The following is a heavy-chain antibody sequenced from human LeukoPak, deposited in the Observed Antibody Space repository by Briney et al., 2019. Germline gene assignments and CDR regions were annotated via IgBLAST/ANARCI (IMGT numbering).Heavy chain of an antibody. Sequence: GGSLRLSCAASGFTVSSNYMSWVRQAPGKGLEWVSVIYSGGSTYYADSVKGRFTISRDNSKNTLYLQMNSLRAEDTAVYYCAREMLAAVAAQSRGQGTLVTVSS. J-gene: IGHJ4*02. V-gene: IGHV3-66*01. CDR1: GFTVSSNY. CDR3: AREMLAAVAAQS. CDR2: IYSGGST. D-gene: IGHD6-19*01.